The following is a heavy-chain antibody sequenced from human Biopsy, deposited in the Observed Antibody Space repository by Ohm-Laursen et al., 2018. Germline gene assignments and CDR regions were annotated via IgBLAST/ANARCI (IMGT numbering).Heavy chain of an antibody. J-gene: IGHJ5*02. Sequence: GASVKVSRKASGYTFTGYHVHWVRQAPGQGLEWMGGINPMFGTAKYAQRFQGRVTITADKSTSTADMELSSLRSDDTAVYYCARSFGVVINFEHNWFDPWGQGTLVTVSS. D-gene: IGHD3-3*01. V-gene: IGHV1-69*06. CDR2: INPMFGTA. CDR3: ARSFGVVINFEHNWFDP. CDR1: GYTFTGYH.